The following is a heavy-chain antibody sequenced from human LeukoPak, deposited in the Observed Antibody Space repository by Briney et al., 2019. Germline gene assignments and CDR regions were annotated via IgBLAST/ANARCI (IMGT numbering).Heavy chain of an antibody. CDR1: GGTFSSYP. CDR3: AREGSSTGSAGSGAFDI. Sequence: SVKVSCKASGGTFSSYPINWVRPAPGQGLEWLGGIVPIFGTASYAQKFQGRVTITTDESTSTAYMELSSLRSEDTALYYCAREGSSTGSAGSGAFDIWSQGTMVTVSS. CDR2: IVPIFGTA. J-gene: IGHJ3*02. D-gene: IGHD2-15*01. V-gene: IGHV1-69*05.